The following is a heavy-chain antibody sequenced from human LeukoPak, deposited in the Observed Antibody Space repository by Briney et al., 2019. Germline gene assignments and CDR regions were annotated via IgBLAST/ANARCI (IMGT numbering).Heavy chain of an antibody. CDR1: GDSVSSNSAV. Sequence: SQTLSLTCAISGDSVSSNSAVWNWIRQSPSRGLEWLGRTYYRSKWNNHYAVSVKSRITINPDTSKNQFSLQLNSVTPEDTAVYYCARSGYSYDYFDYWGQGTLVTVSS. D-gene: IGHD5-18*01. CDR3: ARSGYSYDYFDY. V-gene: IGHV6-1*01. J-gene: IGHJ4*02. CDR2: TYYRSKWNN.